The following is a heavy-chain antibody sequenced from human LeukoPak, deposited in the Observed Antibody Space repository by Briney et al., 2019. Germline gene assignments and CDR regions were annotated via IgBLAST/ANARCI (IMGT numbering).Heavy chain of an antibody. CDR3: AKMPVSYSSGWTNFDY. CDR1: GFTFRNYA. D-gene: IGHD6-19*01. V-gene: IGHV3-23*01. J-gene: IGHJ4*02. CDR2: ISGSGSST. Sequence: PGGSLRLSCAASGFTFRNYAMSWVRQAPRKGLEWVSGISGSGSSTYYADSVKGRFTISRDNSKNTLYLQMNSLRAGDTAVYFCAKMPVSYSSGWTNFDYWGQGTLVTVSS.